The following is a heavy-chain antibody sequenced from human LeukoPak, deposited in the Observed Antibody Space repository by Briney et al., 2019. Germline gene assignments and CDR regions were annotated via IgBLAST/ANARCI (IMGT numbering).Heavy chain of an antibody. J-gene: IGHJ3*02. CDR3: ARDDFWSGHAFDI. D-gene: IGHD3-3*01. CDR2: IYYSGST. CDR1: GGSISSYY. V-gene: IGHV4-59*01. Sequence: SSETLSLTCTVSGGSISSYYWSWIRQPPGKGLEWIGYIYYSGSTNYNPSLKSRVTISVDTSKNQFSLKPSSVTAADTAVYYCARDDFWSGHAFDIWGQGTMVTVSS.